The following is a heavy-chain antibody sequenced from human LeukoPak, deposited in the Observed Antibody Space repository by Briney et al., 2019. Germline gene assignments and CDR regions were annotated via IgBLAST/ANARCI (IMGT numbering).Heavy chain of an antibody. CDR2: IYYSGST. CDR3: ARGLTYYFDSSGYYVTDAFDI. V-gene: IGHV4-59*01. D-gene: IGHD3-22*01. J-gene: IGHJ3*02. CDR1: GGSISSYY. Sequence: KASETLSLTCTVSGGSISSYYWSWIRQPPGKGLEWIGYIYYSGSTNYNPSLKSRVTISVGTSKNQFSLKLTSVTAADTAVCYCARGLTYYFDSSGYYVTDAFDIWGQGTMVTVPS.